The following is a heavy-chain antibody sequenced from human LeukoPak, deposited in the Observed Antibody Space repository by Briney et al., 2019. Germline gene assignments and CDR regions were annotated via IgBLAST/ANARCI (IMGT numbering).Heavy chain of an antibody. D-gene: IGHD3-10*01. V-gene: IGHV3-23*01. CDR1: GFTFSSYA. CDR3: ARDKSYYYDSGSYGLDY. CDR2: ISGSGGST. J-gene: IGHJ4*02. Sequence: GGSLRLSCAASGFTFSSYAMSWVRQAPGKGLEWVSAISGSGGSTYYADSVKGRFTISRDNSKNTLYLQMNSLRAEDTAVYYCARDKSYYYDSGSYGLDYWGQGTLVTVSS.